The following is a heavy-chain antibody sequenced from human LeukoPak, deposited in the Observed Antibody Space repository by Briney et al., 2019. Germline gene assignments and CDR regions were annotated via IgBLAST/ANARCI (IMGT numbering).Heavy chain of an antibody. CDR1: GGSISSGGYY. CDR2: IHHSGST. V-gene: IGHV4-39*07. D-gene: IGHD6-13*01. CDR3: ARFGLIAGTKDAFDI. Sequence: PSETLSLTCTVSGGSISSGGYYWSWIRQPPGKGLEWIGSIHHSGSTYYNPSLKSRVTMSVDTSKNQFSLKLSSVTAADTAVYYCARFGLIAGTKDAFDIWGQGTMVTVSS. J-gene: IGHJ3*02.